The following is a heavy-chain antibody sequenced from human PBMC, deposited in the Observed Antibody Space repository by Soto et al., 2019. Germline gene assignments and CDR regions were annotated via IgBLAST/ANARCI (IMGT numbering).Heavy chain of an antibody. V-gene: IGHV3-74*01. CDR3: GTVFEH. Sequence: EVQLVESGGGSVQPGGSLRLSCVASGINFTNYWMHWVRQVPGKGLVWVARVDSDGRGTSYADFVKGRFTISRDNAKNTLYLQMNSLRVEATAMYYCGTVFEHWCQGIPVTVSS. CDR1: GINFTNYW. J-gene: IGHJ4*02. CDR2: VDSDGRGT.